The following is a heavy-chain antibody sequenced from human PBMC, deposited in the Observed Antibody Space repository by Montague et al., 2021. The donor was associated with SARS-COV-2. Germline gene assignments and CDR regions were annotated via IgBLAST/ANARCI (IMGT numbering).Heavy chain of an antibody. V-gene: IGHV4-34*01. CDR1: GGSFSTHS. Sequence: SETLSLTCAVHGGSFSTHSWNWIRQPPGKGLEWIGEIHHGGRTNYNPSLKSRVTISADTSKNQFSLKLTSVAAADTAVYYCARLGDGVVPSPILGVGPYYSYYYMDFWGKGTTVTVSS. J-gene: IGHJ6*03. CDR2: IHHGGRT. CDR3: ARLGDGVVPSPILGVGPYYSYYYMDF. D-gene: IGHD3-10*01.